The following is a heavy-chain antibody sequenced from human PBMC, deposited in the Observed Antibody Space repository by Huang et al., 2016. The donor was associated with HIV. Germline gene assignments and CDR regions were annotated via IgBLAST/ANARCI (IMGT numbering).Heavy chain of an antibody. D-gene: IGHD7-27*01. CDR1: GYTFSSSF. V-gene: IGHV1-46*01. CDR2: INPSRGVT. CDR3: ARLGPHRSRSYFDY. J-gene: IGHJ4*02. Sequence: QVQLVQSGAEVKKPGASVKVSCKASGYTFSSSFLHWVRQATGQGPEWLGIINPSRGVTTYAQKFQGRLTMTRDTSTSTIYMELRSLRSEDTAVYYCARLGPHRSRSYFDYWGQGTLVTVSS.